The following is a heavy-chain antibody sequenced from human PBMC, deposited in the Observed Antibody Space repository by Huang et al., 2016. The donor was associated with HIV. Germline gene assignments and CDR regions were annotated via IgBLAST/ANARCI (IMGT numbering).Heavy chain of an antibody. J-gene: IGHJ4*02. CDR3: ATVDYYDTSGPQRGYFDN. V-gene: IGHV1-69*01. Sequence: QVQLVQSGAEVKKPGSSVKVSCKASGGSFRNFAIGWVRQAPGQGLEWMGGISPTIGTANYEQKFQGRVTIIADESTSTAYMELSSLRSEDTAVYYCATVDYYDTSGPQRGYFDNWGQGTLVTVSS. CDR1: GGSFRNFA. D-gene: IGHD3-22*01. CDR2: ISPTIGTA.